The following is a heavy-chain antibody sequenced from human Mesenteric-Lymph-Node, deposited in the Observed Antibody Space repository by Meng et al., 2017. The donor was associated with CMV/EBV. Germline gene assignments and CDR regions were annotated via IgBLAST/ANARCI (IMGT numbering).Heavy chain of an antibody. CDR3: ASGSNSNILDY. Sequence: GESLKISCAASGFSFNTYGMHWVRQAPGKGLEWVAFIRYDGSYKYDADSVKGRFTISRDNAKNSLYLQMNSLRAEDTAVYYCASGSNSNILDYWGQGTLVTVSS. CDR1: GFSFNTYG. D-gene: IGHD1-26*01. J-gene: IGHJ4*02. V-gene: IGHV3-30*02. CDR2: IRYDGSYK.